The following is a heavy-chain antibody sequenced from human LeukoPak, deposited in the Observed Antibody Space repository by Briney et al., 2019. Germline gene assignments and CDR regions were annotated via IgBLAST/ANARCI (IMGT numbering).Heavy chain of an antibody. J-gene: IGHJ6*03. V-gene: IGHV4-38-2*02. CDR3: ARETSYYDFWSGYSPYYYYYYYMDV. CDR1: GYSISSGYY. CDR2: IYHSGST. D-gene: IGHD3-3*01. Sequence: SETLSLTCTVSGYSISSGYYWGWIRQPPGKGLEWIGSIYHSGSTYYNPSLKSRVTISVDTSKNQFSLKLSSVTAADTAVYYCARETSYYDFWSGYSPYYYYYYYMDVWGKGTTVTVSS.